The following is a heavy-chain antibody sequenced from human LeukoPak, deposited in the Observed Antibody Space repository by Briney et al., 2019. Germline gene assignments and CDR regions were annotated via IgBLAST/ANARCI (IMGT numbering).Heavy chain of an antibody. D-gene: IGHD6-19*01. V-gene: IGHV3-15*01. J-gene: IGHJ4*02. Sequence: KAGGSLRLSCAASGFIFSDAWMSWVRQAPGKGLECVGRIKSNIDGGTTDYAAPVKGRFTISRDDSKNTLYLQMNSLKTEDTAMYYCTSGYSSGWYFIDYWGQGTLVTVSS. CDR1: GFIFSDAW. CDR3: TSGYSSGWYFIDY. CDR2: IKSNIDGGTT.